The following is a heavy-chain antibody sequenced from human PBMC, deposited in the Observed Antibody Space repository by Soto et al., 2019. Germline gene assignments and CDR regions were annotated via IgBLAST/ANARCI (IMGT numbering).Heavy chain of an antibody. Sequence: QMQLQESGPGVVKPSETLSLTCTVSGASISTYYWTWIRQAPGKGLEWIGYLYYSGNTNYNPSLMSPATMYVDTSKNHFYLTLTSATAADTAVYFCARGGSEGGLDVWGQGTTVAVSS. CDR1: GASISTYY. V-gene: IGHV4-59*01. J-gene: IGHJ6*02. CDR3: ARGGSEGGLDV. D-gene: IGHD3-10*01. CDR2: LYYSGNT.